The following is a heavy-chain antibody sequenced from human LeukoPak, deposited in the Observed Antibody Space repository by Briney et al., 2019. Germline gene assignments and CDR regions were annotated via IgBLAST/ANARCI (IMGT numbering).Heavy chain of an antibody. Sequence: PWGSLRLSCAASGFTFSSYWMHWVRQAPGKGLVWVSRVNSDGRSATYADSVEGGFTISRDNAKNTLYLKMNSLRAEDTAVYYCARGAFQDTSGWYGIDYWGQGTLVTVSA. CDR3: ARGAFQDTSGWYGIDY. CDR1: GFTFSSYW. D-gene: IGHD6-19*01. J-gene: IGHJ4*02. CDR2: VNSDGRSA. V-gene: IGHV3-74*01.